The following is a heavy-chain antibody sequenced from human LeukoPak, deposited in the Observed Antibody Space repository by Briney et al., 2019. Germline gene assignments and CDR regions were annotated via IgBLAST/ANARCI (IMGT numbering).Heavy chain of an antibody. CDR1: GFTFSSYE. D-gene: IGHD3-10*01. J-gene: IGHJ4*02. V-gene: IGHV3-48*03. CDR2: IGSRGSNI. CDR3: ARDGEGTSLSYFDY. Sequence: GGSLRLSCAASGFTFSSYEVNWIRQAPGKGLEWVSYIGSRGSNIYYADSVKGRFTVSRDNAKNSLYLQMHSLRAEDTAVYYCARDGEGTSLSYFDYWGQGTLVTVSS.